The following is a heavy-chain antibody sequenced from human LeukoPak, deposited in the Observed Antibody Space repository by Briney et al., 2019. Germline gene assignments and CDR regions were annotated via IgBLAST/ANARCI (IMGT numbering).Heavy chain of an antibody. J-gene: IGHJ3*02. V-gene: IGHV3-21*01. D-gene: IGHD3-22*01. CDR3: ARDLTYDSSGSDAFDI. CDR2: ISSSSSYI. CDR1: GFTFSSYS. Sequence: PGGSLRLSCAASGFTFSSYSMNWVRQAPGKGLEWVSSISSSSSYIYYADSVKGRFTISRDNAKNSLYLQMNSLRAEDTAVYYCARDLTYDSSGSDAFDIWGQGTMVTVSS.